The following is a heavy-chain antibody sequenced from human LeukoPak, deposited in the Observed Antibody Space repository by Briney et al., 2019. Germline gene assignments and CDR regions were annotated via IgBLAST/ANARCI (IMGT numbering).Heavy chain of an antibody. CDR2: ISSSSSYI. CDR3: AREENLVGANAFDI. Sequence: GGSLRLSCAASGFTFSSYSMNWVRQAPGKGLEWVSSISSSSSYIYYADSVKGRFTISRDNAKNSLYLQMNSLRAEDTAVYYCAREENLVGANAFDIWGQGTMVTVSS. V-gene: IGHV3-21*01. D-gene: IGHD1-26*01. J-gene: IGHJ3*02. CDR1: GFTFSSYS.